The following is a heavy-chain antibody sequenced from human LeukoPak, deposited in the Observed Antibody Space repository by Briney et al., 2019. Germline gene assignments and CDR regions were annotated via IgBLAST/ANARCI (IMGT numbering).Heavy chain of an antibody. CDR2: IIPIFGTA. CDR1: GGTFSSYA. J-gene: IGHJ6*04. CDR3: ARDRDIVVVPAAIGCYGMDV. D-gene: IGHD2-2*01. Sequence: SVKVSCKASGGTFSSYAISWVRQAPGQGLEWMGGIIPIFGTANYAQKFQGRVTITADESTSTAYMELSSLRSEDTAVYYCARDRDIVVVPAAIGCYGMDVWGKGTTVTVSS. V-gene: IGHV1-69*13.